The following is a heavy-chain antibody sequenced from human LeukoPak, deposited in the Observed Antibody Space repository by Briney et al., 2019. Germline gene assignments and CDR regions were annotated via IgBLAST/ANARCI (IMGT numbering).Heavy chain of an antibody. CDR3: ARAHTPGYSSTWYPFDS. J-gene: IGHJ4*02. V-gene: IGHV4-59*01. Sequence: SETLSLTCTVSGGSISSYYWSWIRQPPGKGLEWIGYIYYSGSPNYNPSLKSRVTISVDTSKNQFSLKLSSVTAADTAVYYCARAHTPGYSSTWYPFDSWGQGTLVTVSS. D-gene: IGHD6-13*01. CDR1: GGSISSYY. CDR2: IYYSGSP.